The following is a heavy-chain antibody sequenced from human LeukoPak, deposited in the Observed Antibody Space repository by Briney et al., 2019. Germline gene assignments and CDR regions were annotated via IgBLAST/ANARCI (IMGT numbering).Heavy chain of an antibody. J-gene: IGHJ6*03. CDR1: GFTFSSYA. V-gene: IGHV3-23*01. Sequence: GGSLRLSCAASGFTFSSYAMSWVRQAPGKGLEWVSAISGSGGSTYYADSVKGRFTISRDNAKNSLYLQMNSLRAEDTAVYYCARDRIEQQRTLGRSSNYYYYYYMDVWGKGTTVTVSS. CDR2: ISGSGGST. D-gene: IGHD6-13*01. CDR3: ARDRIEQQRTLGRSSNYYYYYYMDV.